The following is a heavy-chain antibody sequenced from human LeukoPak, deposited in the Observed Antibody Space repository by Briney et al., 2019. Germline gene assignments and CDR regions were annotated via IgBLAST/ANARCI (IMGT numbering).Heavy chain of an antibody. CDR2: ISGSGGST. CDR3: AKDMVFGELSHFDY. J-gene: IGHJ4*02. D-gene: IGHD3-10*02. CDR1: GFTFSSYA. V-gene: IGHV3-23*01. Sequence: GGSLRLSCAASGFTFSSYAMSWVRQPPGRGRGWFSAISGSGGSTYYADSVKGRFTISRDNSKNTLYLQMNSLRAEDTAVYYCAKDMVFGELSHFDYWGQGTLVTVSS.